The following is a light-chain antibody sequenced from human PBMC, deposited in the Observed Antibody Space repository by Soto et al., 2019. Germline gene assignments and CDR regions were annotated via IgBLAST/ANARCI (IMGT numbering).Light chain of an antibody. CDR2: VAS. V-gene: IGKV1-9*01. CDR1: QDISNY. CDR3: QQLFSFPPT. Sequence: DIQLTQSPSFLSASVGDRVTITCRASQDISNYLAWYQQKPGKAPNLLIYVASTLQSGVPSRFSGSGSGTEFTLTISSLQPEELATYYCQQLFSFPPTFGQGTRLEIK. J-gene: IGKJ5*01.